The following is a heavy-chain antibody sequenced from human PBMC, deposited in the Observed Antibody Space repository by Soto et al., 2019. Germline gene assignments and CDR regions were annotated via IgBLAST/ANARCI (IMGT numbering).Heavy chain of an antibody. J-gene: IGHJ6*02. V-gene: IGHV1-69*12. CDR3: ARVERGWEPLLGYYGMDV. CDR1: GGTFSSYA. D-gene: IGHD1-26*01. Sequence: QVQLVQSGAEVKKPGSSVKVSCKASGGTFSSYAISWVRQAPGQGLEWMGGIIPIFGTANYAQKFQGRGTITADESTSKAYMELSSLGSEATAVYYCARVERGWEPLLGYYGMDVWGQGTTVTVSS. CDR2: IIPIFGTA.